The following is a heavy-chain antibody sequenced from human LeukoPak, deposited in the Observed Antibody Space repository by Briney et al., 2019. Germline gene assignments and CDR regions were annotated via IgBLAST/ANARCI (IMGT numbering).Heavy chain of an antibody. CDR2: VYTIGST. V-gene: IGHV4-61*02. CDR1: GGSISSGSYY. Sequence: PSETLSLTCTVSGGSISSGSYYWNWIRQPAGKGLEWIGRVYTIGSTDYSPSLKSRVTISVDTSKNQFSLKLSSVTAADTAVYYCAIGYCSGYSCFPFDYWGQGTLVTVSS. CDR3: AIGYCSGYSCFPFDY. J-gene: IGHJ4*02. D-gene: IGHD2-15*01.